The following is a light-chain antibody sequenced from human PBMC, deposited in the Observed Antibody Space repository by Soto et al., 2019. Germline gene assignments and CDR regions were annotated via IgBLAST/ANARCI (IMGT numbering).Light chain of an antibody. CDR3: NSYTSSWTYV. CDR1: SSDIGGYNY. CDR2: EVN. Sequence: LTQPGSVSGSLGQSITISCTGTSSDIGGYNYVSWYQQHPGKAPKLMIYEVNNRPSGVSDRFSGSKSGNTASLTISGLQVEDEADYYCNSYTSSWTYVFGTGTKVTVL. J-gene: IGLJ1*01. V-gene: IGLV2-14*01.